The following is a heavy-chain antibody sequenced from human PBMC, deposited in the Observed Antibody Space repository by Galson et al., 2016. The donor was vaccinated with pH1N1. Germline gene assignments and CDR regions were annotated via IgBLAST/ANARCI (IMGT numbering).Heavy chain of an antibody. V-gene: IGHV5-51*03. CDR1: GYSFTSYW. D-gene: IGHD2-21*01. CDR3: ARSPADPGYSYYYMDV. J-gene: IGHJ6*03. CDR2: IFPGDSDT. Sequence: QSGADVKKPGESLKISCKGSGYSFTSYWIGWVRQMPGKGLEWMGIIFPGDSDTRYSPSFQGQVTISADKSISTANLQWNSLRASDTAMYYCARSPADPGYSYYYMDVWGKGTTVSVSS.